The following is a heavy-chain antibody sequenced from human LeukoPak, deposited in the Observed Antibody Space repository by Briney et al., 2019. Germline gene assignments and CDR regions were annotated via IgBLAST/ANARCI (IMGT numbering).Heavy chain of an antibody. CDR1: GFTLSSYG. J-gene: IGHJ4*02. D-gene: IGHD1-26*01. CDR3: AKAKWGSDGGETFDY. Sequence: GGSRRSSCAASGFTLSSYGMHWVGQAPGKGLEGGSWISHDGNKEHYADSVEGRFTISRDKSTNTVYLQMDSMRVEDTALYFCAKAKWGSDGGETFDYWGQGTLVTVSS. V-gene: IGHV3-30*18. CDR2: ISHDGNKE.